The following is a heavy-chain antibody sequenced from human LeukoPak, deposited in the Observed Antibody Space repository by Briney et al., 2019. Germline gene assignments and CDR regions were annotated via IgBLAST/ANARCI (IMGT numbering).Heavy chain of an antibody. CDR2: FDPEDGET. V-gene: IGHV1-24*01. J-gene: IGHJ5*02. Sequence: ALVKVSCKVSGYTLTELSMHWVRQAPGKGLEWMGGFDPEDGETIYAQKFQGRVTMTRNTSISTAYMEPSSLRSEDTAVYYCARGSLRYYYDSSGYYRDEFDPWGQGTLVTVSS. CDR3: ARGSLRYYYDSSGYYRDEFDP. D-gene: IGHD3-22*01. CDR1: GYTLTELS.